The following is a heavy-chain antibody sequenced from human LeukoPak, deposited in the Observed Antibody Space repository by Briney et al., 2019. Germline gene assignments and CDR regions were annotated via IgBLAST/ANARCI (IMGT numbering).Heavy chain of an antibody. Sequence: PSETLSLTCTVSGGSISSSSYYWSWLRQPAGRGLEWIGRIYISGGTDYNPSLMSRVTISLDTSNNQFSLKLSSVTAADTAVYYCARESGTYSYWGQGTLVTVSS. J-gene: IGHJ4*02. CDR1: GGSISSSSYY. CDR3: ARESGTYSY. V-gene: IGHV4-61*02. CDR2: IYISGGT. D-gene: IGHD1-26*01.